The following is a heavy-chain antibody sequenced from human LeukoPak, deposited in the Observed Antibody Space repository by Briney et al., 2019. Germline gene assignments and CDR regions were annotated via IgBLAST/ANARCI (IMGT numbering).Heavy chain of an antibody. CDR3: ARNDAAAFSDYYGMDV. D-gene: IGHD6-13*01. V-gene: IGHV1-69*13. CDR2: IIPIFGTA. CDR1: GGTFSSYA. J-gene: IGHJ6*02. Sequence: ASVKVSCKASGGTFSSYAIRWVRQAPGQGLEWLGGIIPIFGTANYAQKFQGRVTITADESTSTAYIELSSLRSEDTAVYYCARNDAAAFSDYYGMDVWGQGTTVTVSS.